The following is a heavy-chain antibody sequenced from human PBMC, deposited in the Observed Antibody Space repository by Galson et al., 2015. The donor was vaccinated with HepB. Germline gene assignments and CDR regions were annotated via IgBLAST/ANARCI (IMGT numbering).Heavy chain of an antibody. V-gene: IGHV3-30*18. CDR1: GFTFSSYG. Sequence: SLRLSCAASGFTFSSYGMHWVRQAPGKGLEWVAVISYDGSNKYYADSVKGRFTISRDNSKNTLYLQMNSLRAEDTAVYYCAKDDPHADCSGGSCYFRPYYYYYGMDVWGQGTTVTVSS. D-gene: IGHD2-15*01. CDR2: ISYDGSNK. CDR3: AKDDPHADCSGGSCYFRPYYYYYGMDV. J-gene: IGHJ6*02.